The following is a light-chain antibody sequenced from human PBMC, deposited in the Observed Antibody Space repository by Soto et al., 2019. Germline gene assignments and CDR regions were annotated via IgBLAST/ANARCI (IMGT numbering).Light chain of an antibody. Sequence: IQMTQSPSTLSASVGDRITITCRASQSVSSWLAWYQQKPGRVPKLLIYDASTLESGVPPTFGGSGSGTEFTLTINSLQPEDFATYLCQQYNSFPYTFGQGTKVDIK. CDR3: QQYNSFPYT. CDR1: QSVSSW. V-gene: IGKV1-5*01. J-gene: IGKJ2*01. CDR2: DAS.